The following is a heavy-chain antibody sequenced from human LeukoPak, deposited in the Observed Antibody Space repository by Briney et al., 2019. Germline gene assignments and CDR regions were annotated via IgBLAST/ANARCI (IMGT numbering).Heavy chain of an antibody. CDR2: INAGNGNT. D-gene: IGHD3-9*01. CDR1: GYTFTSYA. J-gene: IGHJ4*02. V-gene: IGHV1-3*01. Sequence: ASVKVSCKASGYTFTSYAMHWVRQAPGQRLEWMGWINAGNGNTKYSQKFQGRVTITRDTSAGTAYMELSSLRSEDTAVYYCARLFRYFDWLSLGYWGQGTLVTVSS. CDR3: ARLFRYFDWLSLGY.